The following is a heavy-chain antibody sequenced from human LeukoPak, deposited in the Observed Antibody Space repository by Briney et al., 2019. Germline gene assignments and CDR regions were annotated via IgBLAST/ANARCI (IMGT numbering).Heavy chain of an antibody. J-gene: IGHJ5*02. D-gene: IGHD6-13*01. V-gene: IGHV4-4*07. CDR3: ARAVASGTSGWFDP. CDR2: IYTSGST. CDR1: GGSISSYY. Sequence: PSETLSLTCTVSGGSISSYYWSWIRQPAGKGLEWIERIYTSGSTNYNPSLKSRVTMSVDTSKNQFSLKLSSVTAADTAVYYCARAVASGTSGWFDPWGQGTLVTVSS.